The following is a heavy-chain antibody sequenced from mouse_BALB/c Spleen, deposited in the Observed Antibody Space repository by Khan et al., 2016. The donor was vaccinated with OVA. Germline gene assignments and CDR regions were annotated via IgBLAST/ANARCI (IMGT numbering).Heavy chain of an antibody. V-gene: IGHV2-2*01. CDR3: ARGGLPFAY. J-gene: IGHJ3*01. CDR2: IWSGGST. CDR1: GFSLSNYG. Sequence: QVQLKESGPGLVQPSQSLSITCTVSGFSLSNYGIHWVRQSPGKGLEWLGVIWSGGSTDFNAAFISRLSISKDNSRSQVFFKMNSLQTDDSAIYYCARGGLPFAYWGQGTLFTVSA. D-gene: IGHD3-3*01.